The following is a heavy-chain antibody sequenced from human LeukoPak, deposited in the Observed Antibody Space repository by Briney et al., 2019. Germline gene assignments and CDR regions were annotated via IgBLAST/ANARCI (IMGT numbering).Heavy chain of an antibody. Sequence: PGGSLRLSCAASGFTFSSYSMNWVRQAPGKGLEWVSSISSSSSYIYYADSVKGRFTISRDNAKNSLYLQMNSLRAEDTAVYYCARDPPLGYSSGWYENGFDYWGQGTLVTVSS. CDR1: GFTFSSYS. CDR2: ISSSSSYI. V-gene: IGHV3-21*01. J-gene: IGHJ4*02. D-gene: IGHD6-19*01. CDR3: ARDPPLGYSSGWYENGFDY.